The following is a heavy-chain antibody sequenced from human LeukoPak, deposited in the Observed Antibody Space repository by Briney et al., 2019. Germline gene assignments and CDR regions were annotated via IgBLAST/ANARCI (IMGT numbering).Heavy chain of an antibody. Sequence: GRSLRLSCAASGFTFDDYAMRWVRQAPGKGLEWVSGISWNSGSIGYADSVKGRLTISRDNAKNSLYLQMNSLRAEDTALYYCAKTTMVRAYYGMDVWGQGTTVTVSS. D-gene: IGHD3-10*01. CDR3: AKTTMVRAYYGMDV. CDR2: ISWNSGSI. V-gene: IGHV3-9*01. J-gene: IGHJ6*02. CDR1: GFTFDDYA.